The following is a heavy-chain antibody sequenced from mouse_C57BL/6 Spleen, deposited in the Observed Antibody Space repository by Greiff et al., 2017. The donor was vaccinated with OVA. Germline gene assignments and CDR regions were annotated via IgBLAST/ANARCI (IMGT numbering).Heavy chain of an antibody. V-gene: IGHV1-80*01. J-gene: IGHJ2*01. CDR2: IYPGDGDT. CDR3: AREGTYYGSTLRGFDY. D-gene: IGHD1-1*01. Sequence: QVQLQQSGAELVKPGASVKISCKASGYAFSSYWMNWVKQRPGKGLEWIGQIYPGDGDTNYNGKFKGKATLTADKSSSTAYMQLSSLTSEDSAVCFCAREGTYYGSTLRGFDYWGQGTTLTVSS. CDR1: GYAFSSYW.